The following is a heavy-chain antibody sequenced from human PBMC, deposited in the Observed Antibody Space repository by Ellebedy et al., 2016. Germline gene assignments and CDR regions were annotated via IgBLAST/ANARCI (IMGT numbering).Heavy chain of an antibody. CDR3: TTSNYFDSSGHHGRY. Sequence: GESLKISCAVSGFTFNYAWMSWVRQAPGKGLEWVGRIKTKSDGGTTDYPAPVKGRFTISRDDSKNTLYLQMNSLKTEDTAVYYCTTSNYFDSSGHHGRYWGQGTLVTVSS. J-gene: IGHJ4*02. V-gene: IGHV3-15*01. D-gene: IGHD3-22*01. CDR2: IKTKSDGGTT. CDR1: GFTFNYAW.